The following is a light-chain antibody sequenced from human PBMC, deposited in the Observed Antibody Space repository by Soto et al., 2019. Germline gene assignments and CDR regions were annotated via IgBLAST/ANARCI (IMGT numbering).Light chain of an antibody. CDR3: SSHNPTGTLQI. CDR1: SSDVGGYNY. J-gene: IGLJ1*01. Sequence: QSVLTQPASVSGSPGQSITISCTGTSSDVGGYNYVSWYQQHPGKAPKLMIYEVSNRPSGVSNRFSGSKSGNTASLTISGLQAEDEADYYCSSHNPTGTLQIFGRGTKLTVL. CDR2: EVS. V-gene: IGLV2-14*01.